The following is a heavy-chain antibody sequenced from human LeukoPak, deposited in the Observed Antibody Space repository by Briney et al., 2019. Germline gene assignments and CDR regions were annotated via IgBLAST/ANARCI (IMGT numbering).Heavy chain of an antibody. Sequence: PGGSLRLSCEASGFTFSSYSMNWVRQAPGKGLERVSSISSSSSYIYYADAVKGRFTISSDNAQKSLYLQMNSLRAEDTAVYYCARADPHDSSGYYYGDFDYWGQGTLVNVSS. CDR3: ARADPHDSSGYYYGDFDY. D-gene: IGHD3-22*01. J-gene: IGHJ4*02. CDR2: ISSSSSYI. CDR1: GFTFSSYS. V-gene: IGHV3-21*01.